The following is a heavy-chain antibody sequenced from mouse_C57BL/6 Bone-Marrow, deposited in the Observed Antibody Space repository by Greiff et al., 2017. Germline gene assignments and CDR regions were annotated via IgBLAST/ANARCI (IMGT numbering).Heavy chain of an antibody. CDR1: GYTFTSYG. CDR3: ARWGYGYDVNY. J-gene: IGHJ2*01. CDR2: IYPRSGNT. D-gene: IGHD2-2*01. Sequence: QVQLQQSGAELVRPGASVKLSCTASGYTFTSYGISWVKQRTGQGLEWIGEIYPRSGNTYYNEKFKGKATLTADKSSSTAYMELRSLTSEDSAVYFCARWGYGYDVNYWGQGTTLTVSS. V-gene: IGHV1-81*01.